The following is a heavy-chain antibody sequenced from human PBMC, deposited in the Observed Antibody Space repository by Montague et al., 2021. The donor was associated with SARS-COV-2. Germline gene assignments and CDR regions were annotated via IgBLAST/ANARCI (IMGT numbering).Heavy chain of an antibody. D-gene: IGHD2-2*01. CDR1: GYSISSGYY. CDR2: IYHSGST. Sequence: SETLSLTCTVSGYSISSGYYWGWIRQPPGKGLEWIGSIYHSGSTCYNPSLKSRVTISVDTSKNQFSLKLSSVTAADTAVYYCARSQDCSTTSCHFDYWGQGTLGTVSS. CDR3: ARSQDCSTTSCHFDY. J-gene: IGHJ4*02. V-gene: IGHV4-38-2*02.